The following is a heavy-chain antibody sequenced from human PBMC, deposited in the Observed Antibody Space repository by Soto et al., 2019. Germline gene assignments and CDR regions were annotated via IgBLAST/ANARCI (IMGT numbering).Heavy chain of an antibody. D-gene: IGHD4-17*01. CDR2: ISAYNGNT. Sequence: RASVKVSCKASGYTFTSYGISWVRQAPGQGLEWMGWISAYNGNTNYAQKLQGRVTMTTDTSTSTAYMELRSLRSDDTAVYYCATSGRAEKQYGDYDLLLGYWGQGTLVTVSS. J-gene: IGHJ4*02. V-gene: IGHV1-18*01. CDR1: GYTFTSYG. CDR3: ATSGRAEKQYGDYDLLLGY.